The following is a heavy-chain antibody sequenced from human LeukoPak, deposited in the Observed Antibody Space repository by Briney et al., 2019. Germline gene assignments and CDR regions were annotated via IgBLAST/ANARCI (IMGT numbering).Heavy chain of an antibody. CDR3: ARAVNYYDSSGYYYRELYYYGMDV. V-gene: IGHV1-46*01. CDR2: INPSGGST. CDR1: GYTFTSSY. D-gene: IGHD3-22*01. Sequence: ASVKVSCKASGYTFTSSYMHWVRQAPGQGLGWMGIINPSGGSTSYAQKFQGRVTMTRDTSTSTVYMELSSLRSEDTAVYYCARAVNYYDSSGYYYRELYYYGMDVWGQGTTVTVFS. J-gene: IGHJ6*02.